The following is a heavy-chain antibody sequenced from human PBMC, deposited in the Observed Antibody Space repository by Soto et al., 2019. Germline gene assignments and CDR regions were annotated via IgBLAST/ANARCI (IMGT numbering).Heavy chain of an antibody. CDR2: IKQDGSDR. Sequence: GGSLRLSCAASGFTLSTYWMCWVRQAPGKGLEWVANIKQDGSDRYYVGSVKGRFTISRGNAKNSLYLQMNSLRAEDTAVYYCARVGSYQGDDYYYYMDVWGKGTTVTVSS. V-gene: IGHV3-7*01. CDR3: ARVGSYQGDDYYYYMDV. D-gene: IGHD3-16*02. CDR1: GFTLSTYW. J-gene: IGHJ6*03.